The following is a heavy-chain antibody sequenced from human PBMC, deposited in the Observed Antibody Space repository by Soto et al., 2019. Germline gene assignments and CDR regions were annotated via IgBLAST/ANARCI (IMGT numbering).Heavy chain of an antibody. Sequence: QLVESGGGVVQPGGSLRLSCAASGFAFSRFALHWLRQAPGKGLEWVALISYDGTTKYYPDAVKGRFAISRDNSNNTLYLEMNSLRPEDTAFYYCVRDPCGEGFDWYFDLWGHGTLVTVSS. V-gene: IGHV3-30*09. J-gene: IGHJ2*01. CDR3: VRDPCGEGFDWYFDL. D-gene: IGHD4-17*01. CDR2: ISYDGTTK. CDR1: GFAFSRFA.